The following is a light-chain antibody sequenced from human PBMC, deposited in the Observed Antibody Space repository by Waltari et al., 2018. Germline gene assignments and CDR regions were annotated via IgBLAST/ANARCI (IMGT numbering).Light chain of an antibody. CDR3: SSYTPSGTFV. V-gene: IGLV2-18*02. Sequence: WHLQPPGTAPKLIILDPSSRPSGVPDLFSASKSVSTASRTISGLQAEDEGDYYCSSYTPSGTFVFRGGTKLTVL. CDR2: DPS. J-gene: IGLJ2*01.